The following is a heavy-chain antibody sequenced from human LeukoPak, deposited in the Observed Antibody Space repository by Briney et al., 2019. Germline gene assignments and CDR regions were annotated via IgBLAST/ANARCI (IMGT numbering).Heavy chain of an antibody. Sequence: PGGSLGLSCAASGLTFSRYWMQWVRQAPGKGLVWVSHINSDGSSTSYTDFVQGRFTISRDNAKNTLYLQMNSLRVEDTAMYYCVRDNYGVDYWGQGTLVTVSS. CDR1: GLTFSRYW. D-gene: IGHD4-17*01. CDR2: INSDGSST. V-gene: IGHV3-74*01. CDR3: VRDNYGVDY. J-gene: IGHJ4*02.